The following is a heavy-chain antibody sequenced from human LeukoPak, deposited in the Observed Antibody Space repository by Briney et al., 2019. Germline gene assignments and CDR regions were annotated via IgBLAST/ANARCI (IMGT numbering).Heavy chain of an antibody. D-gene: IGHD3-3*01. CDR2: ISHSGST. V-gene: IGHV4-34*01. J-gene: IGHJ4*02. CDR1: GGSFSGYY. Sequence: SETLSLTCAVYGGSFSGYYWSWIRQPPGKGLEWIGEISHSGSTNYNPSLKSRVTISVDTSKNQFSLKLSSVTAADTAVYYCARREVRRDYDFWSGYWDYFDYWGQGTLVTVSS. CDR3: ARREVRRDYDFWSGYWDYFDY.